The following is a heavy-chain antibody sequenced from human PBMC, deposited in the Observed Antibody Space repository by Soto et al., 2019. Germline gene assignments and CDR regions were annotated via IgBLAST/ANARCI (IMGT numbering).Heavy chain of an antibody. CDR1: GDSVSSNSAA. V-gene: IGHV6-1*01. Sequence: SQTLSLTCAISGDSVSSNSAAWNWTRQSPSRGLEWLGRTYYRSNWYNDYAVSVKSRITINPDTSKNQFSLQLNSVTPEDTAVYYCVRDPHRYSISSSQYGMDVWGQGTTVTVSS. CDR2: TYYRSNWYN. J-gene: IGHJ6*02. D-gene: IGHD6-6*01. CDR3: VRDPHRYSISSSQYGMDV.